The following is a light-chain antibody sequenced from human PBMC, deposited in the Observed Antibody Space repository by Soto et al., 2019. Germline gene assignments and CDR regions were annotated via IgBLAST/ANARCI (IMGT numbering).Light chain of an antibody. CDR1: QTVSSSY. CDR3: QQRSNWPLT. CDR2: GAS. Sequence: EIVLTQFPATLSLSPGERATLSCRASQTVSSSYLVWYQQKPGQAPRFLIYGASNRATGIPARFSVSGSGTDFTLTFSSLEPEDFAVYYCQQRSNWPLTFGPGTKVDMK. J-gene: IGKJ3*01. V-gene: IGKV3-11*01.